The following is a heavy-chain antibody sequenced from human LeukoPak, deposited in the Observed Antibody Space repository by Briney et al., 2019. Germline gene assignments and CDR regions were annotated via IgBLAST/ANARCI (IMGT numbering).Heavy chain of an antibody. CDR2: IYYSGNT. CDR1: GGSISSSSNY. J-gene: IGHJ4*02. D-gene: IGHD3-3*01. Sequence: SETLSLTCTVSGGSISSSSNYWGWIRQPPGKGLEWIGGIYYSGNTYYNPSLKSRATISVDTSKNQFSLKLSSVTAADTAVYYCARLGAGPTYYDFWSGYSSFYFDYWGQGTLVTVSS. CDR3: ARLGAGPTYYDFWSGYSSFYFDY. V-gene: IGHV4-39*01.